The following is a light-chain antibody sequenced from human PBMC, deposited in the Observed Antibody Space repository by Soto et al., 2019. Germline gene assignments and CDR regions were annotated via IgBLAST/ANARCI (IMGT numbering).Light chain of an antibody. CDR1: SSNIGAGYD. CDR2: GNS. J-gene: IGLJ1*01. V-gene: IGLV1-40*01. Sequence: QPVLTQPPSVSGAPGQRVTISCTGSSSNIGAGYDVHWYQQLPGTAPKLLICGNSNRPSGVPDRFSGSKSGTSASLAITGLQAEDEADYYCQSYDSSLSGSNYVFGTGTKLTVL. CDR3: QSYDSSLSGSNYV.